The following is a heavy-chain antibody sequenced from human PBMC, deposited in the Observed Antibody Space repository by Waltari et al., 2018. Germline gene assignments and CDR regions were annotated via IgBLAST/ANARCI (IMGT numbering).Heavy chain of an antibody. J-gene: IGHJ6*02. CDR1: GFSLSTSGVG. CDR3: AHSRLIRYYDFWSGLFYGMDV. D-gene: IGHD3-3*01. Sequence: QITLKESGPTLVKPTQTLTLTCTFSGFSLSTSGVGVGWIRQPPGKALEWLALIYWNDDKRYSPSLKSRLTITKDTSKNQVVLTMTNMDPVDTATYYCAHSRLIRYYDFWSGLFYGMDVWGQGTTVTVSS. V-gene: IGHV2-5*01. CDR2: IYWNDDK.